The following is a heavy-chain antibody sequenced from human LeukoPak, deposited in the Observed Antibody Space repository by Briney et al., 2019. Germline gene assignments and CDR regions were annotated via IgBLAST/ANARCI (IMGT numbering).Heavy chain of an antibody. D-gene: IGHD3-22*01. CDR2: IKSDGST. CDR1: GFTFSTYW. J-gene: IGHJ1*01. CDR3: ARAPSEIGGYYPEYFRH. V-gene: IGHV3-74*01. Sequence: GGSLRLSCAASGFTFSTYWMHWVRQAPGKGLVWVSRIKSDGSTNYADSVKGRFTISRDNAKNTVSLQMNSLRPEDTGVYHCARAPSEIGGYYPEYFRHWGQGTLVTVSS.